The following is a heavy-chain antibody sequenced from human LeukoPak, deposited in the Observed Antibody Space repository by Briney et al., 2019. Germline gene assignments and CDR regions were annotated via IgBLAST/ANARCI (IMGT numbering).Heavy chain of an antibody. V-gene: IGHV3-30-3*01. D-gene: IGHD6-19*01. J-gene: IGHJ4*02. Sequence: GGSLRLSCAASGFTFSSYAMHWVRQAPGKGLEWVAVISYDGSNKYYADSVKGRFTISRDNAKNTLYLQMNSLRAEDTAVYYCAKELRGIAVAGIDYWGQGTLVTVSS. CDR3: AKELRGIAVAGIDY. CDR1: GFTFSSYA. CDR2: ISYDGSNK.